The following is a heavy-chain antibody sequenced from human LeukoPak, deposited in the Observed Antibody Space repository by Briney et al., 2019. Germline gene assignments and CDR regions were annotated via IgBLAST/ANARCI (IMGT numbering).Heavy chain of an antibody. Sequence: PSETLSLTCPVSGGSISSGVYYWSWIRQHPGKGLEWIGYIYYSGRTYYNPSLKSRVTISVDTSKNQFSLKLSSVTAADTAVYYCARGVRWLQLSYFDYWGQGTLDTVSS. D-gene: IGHD5-24*01. V-gene: IGHV4-31*03. J-gene: IGHJ4*02. CDR2: IYYSGRT. CDR3: ARGVRWLQLSYFDY. CDR1: GGSISSGVYY.